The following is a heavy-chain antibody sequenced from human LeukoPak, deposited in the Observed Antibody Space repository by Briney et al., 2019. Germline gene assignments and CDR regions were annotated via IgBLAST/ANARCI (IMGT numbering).Heavy chain of an antibody. CDR3: AKDIGPGYKSDY. J-gene: IGHJ4*02. V-gene: IGHV3-30*02. Sequence: PGGSLRLSCAASGFTFSSFGMHWVRQAPGKGLEWVAFIRYDGSNKYYADSVKGRFTISRDNSKNTLYLQMNSLRAEDTGVYYCAKDIGPGYKSDYWGQGTLVTVSS. D-gene: IGHD5-24*01. CDR2: IRYDGSNK. CDR1: GFTFSSFG.